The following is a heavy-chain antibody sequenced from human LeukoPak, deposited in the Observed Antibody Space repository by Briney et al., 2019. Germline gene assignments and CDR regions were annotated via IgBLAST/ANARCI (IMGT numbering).Heavy chain of an antibody. CDR2: INHSGST. V-gene: IGHV4-34*01. CDR3: ARLHGGKTYYFDY. J-gene: IGHJ4*02. CDR1: GGSFSGYY. Sequence: SETLSLTCAVYGGSFSGYYWSWIRQPPGKGLEWIGEINHSGSTNYNPSLKGRVTISVDTSKNQFSLKLSSVTAADTAVYYCARLHGGKTYYFDYWGQGTLVTVSS. D-gene: IGHD4-23*01.